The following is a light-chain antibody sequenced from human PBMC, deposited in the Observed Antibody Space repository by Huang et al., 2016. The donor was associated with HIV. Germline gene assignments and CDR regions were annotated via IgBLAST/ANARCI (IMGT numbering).Light chain of an antibody. CDR3: QNYNNWLRYT. CDR2: AAS. CDR1: HIISTN. V-gene: IGKV3-15*01. J-gene: IGKJ2*01. Sequence: EIVLTQSPDTLSVSPGESATLSCRASHIISTNVAWYQQKPCQGPRLLIYAASARATGVPARFSGSGSGAEFTLTINSLRSEDFAVYYCQNYNNWLRYTFGQGTKLEIK.